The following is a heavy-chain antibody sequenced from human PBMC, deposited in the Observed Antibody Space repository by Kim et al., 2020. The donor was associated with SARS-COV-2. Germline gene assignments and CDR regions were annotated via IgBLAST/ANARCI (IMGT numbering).Heavy chain of an antibody. V-gene: IGHV7-4-1*02. D-gene: IGHD6-13*01. CDR3: ARDWGGSSLKWANWFDP. CDR2: INTNTGNP. CDR1: GYTFTSYA. Sequence: ASVKVSCKASGYTFTSYAMNWVRQAPGQGLEWMGWINTNTGNPTYAQGFTGRFVFSLDTSVSTAYLQISSLKAEDTAVYYCARDWGGSSLKWANWFDPWGQGTLVTVSS. J-gene: IGHJ5*02.